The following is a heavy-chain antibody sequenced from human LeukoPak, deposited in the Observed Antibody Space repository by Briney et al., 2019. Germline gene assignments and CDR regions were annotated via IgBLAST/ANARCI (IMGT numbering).Heavy chain of an antibody. V-gene: IGHV4-30-2*01. CDR2: IYHSGST. CDR1: GGSIGSGGYS. CDR3: ARASGVMDLSY. Sequence: SQTLSLTCAVSGGSIGSGGYSWSWIRQPPGKGLEWIGYIYHSGSTYYNPSLKSRVTISVDRSKNQFSLKLSSVTAADTAVYYCARASGVMDLSYWGQGTLVTVSS. J-gene: IGHJ4*02. D-gene: IGHD3-16*01.